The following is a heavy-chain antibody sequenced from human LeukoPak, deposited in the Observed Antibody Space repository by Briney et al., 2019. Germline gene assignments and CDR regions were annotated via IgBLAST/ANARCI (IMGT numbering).Heavy chain of an antibody. V-gene: IGHV4-34*01. J-gene: IGHJ4*02. CDR1: GGSISSYY. CDR3: ARGRRRFIAAAGTSFGD. Sequence: SETLSLTCTVSGGSISSYYWSWIRQPPGKGLEWIGEINHSGSTNYNPSLKSRVTISVDTSKNQFSLKLSSVTAADTAVYYCARGRRRFIAAAGTSFGDWGQGTLVTVSP. CDR2: INHSGST. D-gene: IGHD6-13*01.